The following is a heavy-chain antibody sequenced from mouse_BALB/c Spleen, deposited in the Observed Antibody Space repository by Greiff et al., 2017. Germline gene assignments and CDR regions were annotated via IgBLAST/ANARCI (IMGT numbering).Heavy chain of an antibody. J-gene: IGHJ4*01. CDR2: IYPGDGDT. CDR1: GYAFSSYW. CDR3: ARSGGLRWAMDY. V-gene: IGHV1-80*01. D-gene: IGHD2-2*01. Sequence: QVQLQQSGAELVRPGSSVKISCKASGYAFSSYWMNWVKQRPGQGLEWIGQIYPGDGDTNYNGKFKGKATLTADKSSSTAYMQLSSLTSEDSAVYFCARSGGLRWAMDYWGQGTSVTVSS.